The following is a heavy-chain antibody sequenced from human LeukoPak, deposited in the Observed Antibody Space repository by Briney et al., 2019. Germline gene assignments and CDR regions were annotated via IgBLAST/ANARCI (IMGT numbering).Heavy chain of an antibody. J-gene: IGHJ4*02. CDR3: ARAGIVVVPALDY. D-gene: IGHD2-2*01. CDR2: INHSGST. CDR1: GGSYSGYY. V-gene: IGHV4-34*01. Sequence: SETLSLTCAVYGGSYSGYYWSWIRQPPGKGLEWIGEINHSGSTNYNPSLKSRVTISVDTSKNQFSLKLSSVTAADTAVYYCARAGIVVVPALDYWGQGTLVTVSS.